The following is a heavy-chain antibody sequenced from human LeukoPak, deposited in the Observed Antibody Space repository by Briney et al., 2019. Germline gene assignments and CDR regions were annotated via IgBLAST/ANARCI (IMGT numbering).Heavy chain of an antibody. J-gene: IGHJ3*02. CDR1: GGSISSSSYY. Sequence: SETLSLTCTVSGGSISSSSYYWGWIRQPPGKWLEWIGSIYYSGSTYYNPSLKSRVTISVDTSKNQFSLKLSSVTAADTAVYYCASGKLGFGNAFDIWGQGTMVTVSS. CDR2: IYYSGST. CDR3: ASGKLGFGNAFDI. D-gene: IGHD7-27*01. V-gene: IGHV4-39*01.